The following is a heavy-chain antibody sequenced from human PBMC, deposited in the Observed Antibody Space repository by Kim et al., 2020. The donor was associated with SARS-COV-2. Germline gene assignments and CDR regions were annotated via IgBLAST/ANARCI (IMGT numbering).Heavy chain of an antibody. D-gene: IGHD6-13*01. V-gene: IGHV5-10-1*01. J-gene: IGHJ4*02. CDR1: GYSFTSYW. Sequence: GESLKISCKGSGYSFTSYWISWVRQMPGKGLEWMGRIDPSDSYTNYSPSFQGHVTISADKSISTAYLQWSSLKASDTAMYYCARHDLRYSSSWYSDYWGQGTLVTVSS. CDR2: IDPSDSYT. CDR3: ARHDLRYSSSWYSDY.